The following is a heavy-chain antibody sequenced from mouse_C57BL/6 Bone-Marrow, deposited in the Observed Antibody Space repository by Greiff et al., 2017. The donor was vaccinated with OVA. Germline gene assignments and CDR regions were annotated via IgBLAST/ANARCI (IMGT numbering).Heavy chain of an antibody. J-gene: IGHJ2*01. D-gene: IGHD4-1*01. CDR3: ARERELGRMGY. CDR1: GYTFTSYW. V-gene: IGHV1-59*01. Sequence: QVHVKQPGAELVRPGTSVKLSCKASGYTFTSYWMHWVKQRPGQGLEWIGVIDPSDSYTNYNQKFKGKATLTVDTSSSTAYMQLRSLTSEDSAVSYCARERELGRMGYWGQGTTLTVSS. CDR2: IDPSDSYT.